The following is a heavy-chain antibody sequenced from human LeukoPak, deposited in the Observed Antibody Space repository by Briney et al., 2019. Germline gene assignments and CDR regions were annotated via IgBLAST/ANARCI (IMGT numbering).Heavy chain of an antibody. CDR1: GGSISGYY. Sequence: SETLSLTCTISGGSISGYYWSWIRQPPGKGLEWIGYIYYRGSTNYNPSLKSRVTISVDTSKNQFSLKLSSVTAADTAVYYCARVGGWGDYHYYGMDVWSQGTTVTVSS. CDR2: IYYRGST. D-gene: IGHD6-19*01. J-gene: IGHJ6*02. V-gene: IGHV4-59*01. CDR3: ARVGGWGDYHYYGMDV.